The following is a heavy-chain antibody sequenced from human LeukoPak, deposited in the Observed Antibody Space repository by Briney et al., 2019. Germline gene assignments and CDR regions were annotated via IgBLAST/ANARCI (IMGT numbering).Heavy chain of an antibody. J-gene: IGHJ6*02. D-gene: IGHD2-2*01. V-gene: IGHV3-20*01. CDR3: ARDSCSSTSCCAGYYYGMDV. Sequence: GGSLRLSCAASGFTFDDYGMSWVRQAPGKGLEWVSGINWNGGSTGYADSVKGRFTISRDNAKNSLYLQMNSLRAEDTALYHCARDSCSSTSCCAGYYYGMDVWGQGTTVTVSS. CDR2: INWNGGST. CDR1: GFTFDDYG.